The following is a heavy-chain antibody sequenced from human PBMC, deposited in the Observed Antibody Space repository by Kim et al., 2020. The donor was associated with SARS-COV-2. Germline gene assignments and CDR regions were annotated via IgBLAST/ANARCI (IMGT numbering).Heavy chain of an antibody. Sequence: SQTLSLTCAVYGGSFSGYYWSWIRQPPGKGLEWIGEINHSGSTNYNPSLKSRVTISVDTSKNQFSLKLSSVTAADTAVYYCARRYCSSTSCYGMKRQIDYWGQGTLVTVSS. J-gene: IGHJ4*02. CDR1: GGSFSGYY. V-gene: IGHV4-34*01. CDR2: INHSGST. CDR3: ARRYCSSTSCYGMKRQIDY. D-gene: IGHD2-2*01.